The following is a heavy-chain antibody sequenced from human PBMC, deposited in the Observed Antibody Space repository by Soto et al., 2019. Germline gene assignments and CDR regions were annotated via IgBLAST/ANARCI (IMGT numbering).Heavy chain of an antibody. CDR3: ARREVGTTLDFDY. V-gene: IGHV1-18*01. CDR2: ISAYNGNT. Sequence: QVQLVQSGAEVKKPGASVKVSCKASGYTFSSYGISWVRQAPGQGLEWMGWISAYNGNTMYAQKVQGRVTTTTDTSTSTAYMELRSLRSDDTAVNYRARREVGTTLDFDYWGQGTLVTVSS. CDR1: GYTFSSYG. J-gene: IGHJ4*02. D-gene: IGHD1-26*01.